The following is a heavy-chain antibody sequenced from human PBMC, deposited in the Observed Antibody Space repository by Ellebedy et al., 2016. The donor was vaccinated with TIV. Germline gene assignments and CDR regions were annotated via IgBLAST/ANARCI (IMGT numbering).Heavy chain of an antibody. V-gene: IGHV4-39*01. D-gene: IGHD5-24*01. Sequence: SETLSLTCTVSGGSISSSSYYWGWIRQPPGKGLEWIGSIYYSGSTYYNPSLKSRVTISVDTSKNQFSLKLTSVTAADTAVYYCASLEMATILDAFDIWGQGTKVTVSS. J-gene: IGHJ3*02. CDR2: IYYSGST. CDR1: GGSISSSSYY. CDR3: ASLEMATILDAFDI.